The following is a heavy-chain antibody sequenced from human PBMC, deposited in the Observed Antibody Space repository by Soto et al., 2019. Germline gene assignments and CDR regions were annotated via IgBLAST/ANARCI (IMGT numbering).Heavy chain of an antibody. CDR2: IYYSGST. J-gene: IGHJ5*02. CDR3: ARGRITGPTRWFDP. V-gene: IGHV4-39*07. D-gene: IGHD1-7*01. CDR1: GGSISSSSYY. Sequence: PSETLSLTCTVSGGSISSSSYYWGWIRQPPGKGLEWIGSIYYSGSTYYNPSLKSRVTISVDTSKNQFSLKLSSVTAADTAVYYCARGRITGPTRWFDPWGQGTLVTVSS.